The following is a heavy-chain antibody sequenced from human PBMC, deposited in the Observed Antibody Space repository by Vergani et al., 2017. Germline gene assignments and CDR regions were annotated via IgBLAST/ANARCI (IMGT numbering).Heavy chain of an antibody. CDR2: ISPKTGYT. CDR3: AHSWNFGRRDWFDS. D-gene: IGHD1-26*01. CDR1: ESTFSYYN. J-gene: IGHJ5*01. Sequence: QVQLMQSGPVMKQPGGSMKVSCQASESTFSYYNIHWVRQAPGQGLQWMGWISPKTGYTDYLQRFQDRVTMTRNASTKTVYLKMTRLTSDDTAIYYCAHSWNFGRRDWFDSWGPGTLVTVSS. V-gene: IGHV1-2*02.